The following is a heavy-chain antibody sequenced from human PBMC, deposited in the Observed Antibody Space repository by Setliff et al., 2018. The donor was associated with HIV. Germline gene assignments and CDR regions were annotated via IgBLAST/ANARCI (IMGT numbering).Heavy chain of an antibody. CDR3: AKTYYGSGTHLRWYQFDN. V-gene: IGHV3-23*03. J-gene: IGHJ4*02. CDR2: IYSAGSTT. Sequence: GGSLRLSCAASGFTFGTYAMSWVRQAPGKGLEWVSFIYSAGSTTSYADSVKGRFTISRDNSRNTLYLQMNRLRAEDTAVYYCAKTYYGSGTHLRWYQFDNWGQGTLVTVSS. D-gene: IGHD3-10*01. CDR1: GFTFGTYA.